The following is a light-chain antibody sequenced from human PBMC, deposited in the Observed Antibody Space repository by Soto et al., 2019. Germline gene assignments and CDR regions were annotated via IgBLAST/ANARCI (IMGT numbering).Light chain of an antibody. CDR3: QQYNTWWT. J-gene: IGKJ1*01. V-gene: IGKV1-5*03. CDR2: ATS. CDR1: QSIGGW. Sequence: DIQMTQSPSTLSASVGDRVTITCRASQSIGGWLAWYQQKAGKALKVLIYATSTLQSGVPSRFSGTGSGTQFTLTISSLQPDDSATYYCQQYNTWWTFGQGTKVEVK.